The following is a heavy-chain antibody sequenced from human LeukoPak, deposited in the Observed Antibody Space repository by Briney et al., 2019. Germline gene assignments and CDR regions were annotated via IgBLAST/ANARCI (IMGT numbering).Heavy chain of an antibody. Sequence: GSLRLSCAASGFTFSNYAMTWVRQAPGKGLEWVSGISGSGSSTYYADSVKGRFTISRDNSKNTLYLQMNSLRAEDTAVYYCAKDTSAPMGWFDPWGQGTLVTVSS. J-gene: IGHJ5*02. D-gene: IGHD5-24*01. CDR3: AKDTSAPMGWFDP. CDR1: GFTFSNYA. V-gene: IGHV3-23*01. CDR2: ISGSGSST.